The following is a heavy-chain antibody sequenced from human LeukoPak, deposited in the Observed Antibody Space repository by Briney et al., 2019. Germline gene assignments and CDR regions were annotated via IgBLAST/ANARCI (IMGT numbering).Heavy chain of an antibody. J-gene: IGHJ4*02. V-gene: IGHV4-38-2*02. CDR1: GYSISSGYY. CDR2: IYHSGST. D-gene: IGHD3-22*01. Sequence: ETLSLTCTVSGYSISSGYYWGWIRQPPGKGLEWIGSIYHSGSTYYNPSLKSRVTISVDTSKNRFSLKLSSVTAADTAVYYCARHDSSGYYNNFDCWGQGTLVTVSS. CDR3: ARHDSSGYYNNFDC.